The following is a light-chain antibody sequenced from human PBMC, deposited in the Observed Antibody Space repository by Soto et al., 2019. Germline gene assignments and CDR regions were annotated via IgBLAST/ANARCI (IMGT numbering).Light chain of an antibody. V-gene: IGKV3-15*01. CDR3: QQYNNWPPYS. CDR2: GAS. CDR1: QSGSSN. Sequence: EIVMTQPPATLSVSPGERATLSCRASQSGSSNLAWYQQKPAQAPRLLIYGASTRATGIPARFSGSGSGTEFTLTISSLQSEDFAVYYCQQYNNWPPYSFGQGTKLEIK. J-gene: IGKJ2*01.